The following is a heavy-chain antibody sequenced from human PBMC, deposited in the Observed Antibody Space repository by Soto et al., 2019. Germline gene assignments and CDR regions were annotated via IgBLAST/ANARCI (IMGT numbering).Heavy chain of an antibody. CDR1: GGTFSSYA. Sequence: QVQLVQSWAEGKKPGSSVKVSCKASGGTFSSYAISWVRQAPGQGLEWMGGIIPIFGSANYAQKFQGRVTMTADETTSTDDMGLSSLRSEDTAVYCCARGTHYYDSSGSTYWGQGTRVTVSS. D-gene: IGHD3-22*01. CDR3: ARGTHYYDSSGSTY. V-gene: IGHV1-69*12. J-gene: IGHJ4*02. CDR2: IIPIFGSA.